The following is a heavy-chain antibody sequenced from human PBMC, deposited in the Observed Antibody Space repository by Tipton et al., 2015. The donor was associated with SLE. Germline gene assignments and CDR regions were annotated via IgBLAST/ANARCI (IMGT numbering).Heavy chain of an antibody. D-gene: IGHD2-2*01. Sequence: LRLSCTASGGSIDSGRNSWNWIRQPAGKALEWIGSIYTSGTTEYNPSLKSRVTISKDTSQDQVSLKLSSVTAADTAVYYCARGASRRVGREFFHYYYMDVWGKGTTVTVSS. J-gene: IGHJ6*03. CDR1: GGSIDSGRNS. CDR3: ARGASRRVGREFFHYYYMDV. CDR2: IYTSGTT. V-gene: IGHV4-61*02.